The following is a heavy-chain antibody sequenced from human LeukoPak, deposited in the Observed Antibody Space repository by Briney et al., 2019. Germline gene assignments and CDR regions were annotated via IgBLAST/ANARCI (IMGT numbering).Heavy chain of an antibody. V-gene: IGHV4-59*08. CDR2: IYYSGST. D-gene: IGHD3-10*01. J-gene: IGHJ4*02. CDR3: ATMVREVHTFCRS. CDR1: GGSTSSFC. Sequence: TSETLSPTSLVAGGSTSSFCWGCNRQPPEKGLEWIGYIYYSGSTNYNPSLKSRVTISVDTSKNQSSLKLSSVTAADTAVYEWATMVREVHTFCRSWGQGNLVAVSS.